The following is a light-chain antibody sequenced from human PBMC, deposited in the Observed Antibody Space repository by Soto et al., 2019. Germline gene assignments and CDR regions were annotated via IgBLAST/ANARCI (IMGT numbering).Light chain of an antibody. Sequence: EIVVTQSPGTLSLSPGEGATLSCRASQSVSSNYLAWYQQKPGQAPRLLIYDASRRVTGIPARFSGSGSGTDFTLTLSSLEPEDFAVYYCQQRAGSSTFGQGTRLEIK. V-gene: IGKV3D-20*02. CDR1: QSVSSNY. CDR2: DAS. CDR3: QQRAGSST. J-gene: IGKJ5*01.